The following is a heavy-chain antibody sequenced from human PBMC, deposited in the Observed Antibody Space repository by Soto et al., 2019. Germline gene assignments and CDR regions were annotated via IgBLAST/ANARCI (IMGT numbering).Heavy chain of an antibody. D-gene: IGHD2-2*01. J-gene: IGHJ3*02. Sequence: GGSLRLSCAASGFTFSSYAMSWVRQARGKGLEWVSAISGSGGSTYYADSVKGRFTISRDNSKNTLYLQMNSLRAEDTAVYYCAKDTGYCSSTSCYEGAFDIWGQGTMVTVSS. CDR3: AKDTGYCSSTSCYEGAFDI. V-gene: IGHV3-23*01. CDR2: ISGSGGST. CDR1: GFTFSSYA.